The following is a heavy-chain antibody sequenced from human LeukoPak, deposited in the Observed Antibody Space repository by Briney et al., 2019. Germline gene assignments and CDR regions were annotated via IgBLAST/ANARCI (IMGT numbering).Heavy chain of an antibody. J-gene: IGHJ4*02. D-gene: IGHD5-18*01. CDR1: GFTFSSYA. CDR2: ISGSGGST. V-gene: IGHV3-23*01. Sequence: SGGSLRLSCAASGFTFSSYAMSWVRQAPGKGLEWVSAISGSGGSTYYAASVKGRFTISRDNNKNSLYLQMNGLRTDDTGLYYCVKGRRRGYAYGTLESWGRGTLVTVSS. CDR3: VKGRRRGYAYGTLES.